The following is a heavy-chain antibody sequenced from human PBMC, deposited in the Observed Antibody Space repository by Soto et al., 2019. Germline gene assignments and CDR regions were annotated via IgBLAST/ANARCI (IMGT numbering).Heavy chain of an antibody. CDR2: ISNDGSNE. J-gene: IGHJ4*02. Sequence: QVQLVESGGGVVQPGKSLRLSCAASGFTFNTYGMHWVRQAPGKGPEWVAVISNDGSNEYYADSVKGRFTISRDNSKNTLYLQMNSLRAEDTAVYYCANWNYPQSDWGQGTLVTVSS. CDR3: ANWNYPQSD. D-gene: IGHD1-7*01. V-gene: IGHV3-30*18. CDR1: GFTFNTYG.